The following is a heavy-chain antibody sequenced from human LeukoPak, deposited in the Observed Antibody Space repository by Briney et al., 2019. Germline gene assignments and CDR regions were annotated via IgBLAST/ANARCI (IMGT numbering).Heavy chain of an antibody. CDR3: AKAGLTMHSSSPNWFDP. CDR2: INPNSGGT. Sequence: GASVKVSCKAPGYSFTGYFIHWVRQAPGQGLEWMGWINPNSGGTNYAQNFQGRVTMTWDTSISTAYMELSRLRSDDTAVYYCAKAGLTMHSSSPNWFDPWGQGTLVTVSS. J-gene: IGHJ5*02. CDR1: GYSFTGYF. V-gene: IGHV1-2*02. D-gene: IGHD6-13*01.